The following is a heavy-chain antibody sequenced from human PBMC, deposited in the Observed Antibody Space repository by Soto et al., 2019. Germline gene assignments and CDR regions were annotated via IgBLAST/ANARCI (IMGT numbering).Heavy chain of an antibody. CDR3: ARGPTTVTTRNFDY. J-gene: IGHJ4*02. CDR2: INHSGST. Sequence: SETLSLTCAVYGGSFSGYYWSWIRQPPGKGLEWIGEINHSGSTNYNPSLKSRVTISVDTSKNQFSLKLSSVTAADTAVYYCARGPTTVTTRNFDYWGQGTLVTVSS. CDR1: GGSFSGYY. D-gene: IGHD4-17*01. V-gene: IGHV4-34*01.